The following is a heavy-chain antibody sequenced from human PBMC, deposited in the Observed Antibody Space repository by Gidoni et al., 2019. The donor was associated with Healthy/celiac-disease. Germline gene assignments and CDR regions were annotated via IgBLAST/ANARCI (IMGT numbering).Heavy chain of an antibody. D-gene: IGHD6-19*01. CDR2: ISYDGSNK. V-gene: IGHV3-30-3*01. CDR3: ARDLGQWLAYNWFDP. CDR1: GFTFRSYA. J-gene: IGHJ5*02. Sequence: QVQLVESGGGVVQPGRSLRLSCAASGFTFRSYAMHWVRQAPGKGLEWVAVISYDGSNKYYADSVKGRFTISRDNSKNTLYLQMNSLRAEDTAVYYCARDLGQWLAYNWFDPWGQGTLVTVSS.